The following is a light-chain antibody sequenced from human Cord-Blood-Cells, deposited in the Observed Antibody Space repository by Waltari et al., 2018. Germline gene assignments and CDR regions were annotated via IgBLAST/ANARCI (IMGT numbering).Light chain of an antibody. Sequence: QSVLTQPPSVSGAPGQRVTISCTGSSSNIGAGYDVHWYQQLPGTAPKLLIYGNSNRPSGVPDRFSGSKSGNTASLTVSGLQAEDEADYYCGSYAGSNRVVFGGGTKLTVL. CDR2: GNS. J-gene: IGLJ2*01. V-gene: IGLV1-40*01. CDR1: SSNIGAGYD. CDR3: GSYAGSNRVV.